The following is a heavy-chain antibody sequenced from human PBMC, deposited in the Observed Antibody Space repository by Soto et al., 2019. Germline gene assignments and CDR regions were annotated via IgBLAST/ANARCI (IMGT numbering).Heavy chain of an antibody. CDR2: ISGSGGST. CDR3: AKDRGGYSSSPRDAFDI. D-gene: IGHD6-6*01. J-gene: IGHJ3*02. CDR1: GFTFSSYA. Sequence: LRLSCAASGFTFSSYAMSWVRQAPGKGLEWVSAISGSGGSTYYADSVKGRFTISRDNSKNTLYLQMNSLRAEDTAVYYCAKDRGGYSSSPRDAFDIWGQGTMVTVSS. V-gene: IGHV3-23*01.